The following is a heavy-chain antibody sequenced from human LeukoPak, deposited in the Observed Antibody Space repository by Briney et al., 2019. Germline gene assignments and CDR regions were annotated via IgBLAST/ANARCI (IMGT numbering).Heavy chain of an antibody. CDR1: GVSIISGDYY. J-gene: IGHJ4*02. Sequence: ASETLPLTCTVSGVSIISGDYYWRWIRQPPGKGLEWIGYIYYSGSSYYNPPLKSRLTISVDTSKHQFSPKLSSVTAADTAVYYCARDLPYGSGDSWGQGTLVTVSS. CDR2: IYYSGSS. CDR3: ARDLPYGSGDS. D-gene: IGHD3-10*01. V-gene: IGHV4-30-4*01.